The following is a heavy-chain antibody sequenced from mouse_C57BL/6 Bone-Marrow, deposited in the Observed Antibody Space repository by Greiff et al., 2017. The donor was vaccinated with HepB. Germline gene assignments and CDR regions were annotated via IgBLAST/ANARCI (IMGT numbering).Heavy chain of an antibody. V-gene: IGHV3-8*01. Sequence: EVQRVESGPGLAKPSQTLSLTCSVTGYSITSDYWNWIRKFPGNKLEYMGYISYSGSTYYNPSLKSRISITRDTSKNQYYLQLNSVTTEDTATYYCARNYGSSYWYFDVWGTGTTVTVSS. CDR3: ARNYGSSYWYFDV. J-gene: IGHJ1*03. CDR2: ISYSGST. D-gene: IGHD1-1*01. CDR1: GYSITSDY.